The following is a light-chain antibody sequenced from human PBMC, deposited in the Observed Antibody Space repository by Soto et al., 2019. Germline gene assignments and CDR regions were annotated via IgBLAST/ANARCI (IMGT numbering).Light chain of an antibody. CDR1: RTIGTN. CDR2: KTS. V-gene: IGKV3-15*01. J-gene: IGKJ4*01. CDR3: QKYDGCPLT. Sequence: IVMTQSPATVSVSPGESTSLSCRASRTIGTNLGWYQQKPGQAPRLLISKTSNRASGVPARFSGSGSGTEFTLTITSLQSEDIAVYYCQKYDGCPLTFGGGTKVDIK.